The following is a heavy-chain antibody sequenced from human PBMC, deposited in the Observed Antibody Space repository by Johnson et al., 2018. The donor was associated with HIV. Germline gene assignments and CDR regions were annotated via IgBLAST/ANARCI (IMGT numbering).Heavy chain of an antibody. CDR2: ISSDGSNK. CDR3: AKDPTDFGADWAFDI. D-gene: IGHD3-10*01. V-gene: IGHV3-30-3*01. CDR1: GFSFSNYA. Sequence: QVQLVESGGGVVQPGRSLRLSCSASGFSFSNYAMDWVRQAPGKGLEWVSLISSDGSNKYYADSVKGRFTISRDNSKKTLYLQMNSLRGDDTAVYYCAKDPTDFGADWAFDIWGQGTMVTVSS. J-gene: IGHJ3*02.